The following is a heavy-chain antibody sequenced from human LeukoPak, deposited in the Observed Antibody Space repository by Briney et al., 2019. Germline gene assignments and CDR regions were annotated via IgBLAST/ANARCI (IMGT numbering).Heavy chain of an antibody. J-gene: IGHJ4*02. Sequence: SETLSLTCAVSGGSISSSNWWSWVRQPPGKGLEWIGEIYHSGSTNYNPSLKSRVTISVDTSKNQFSLKLSSVTAADTAVYYCARRSPNSGWPDWGQGTLVTVSS. V-gene: IGHV4-4*02. CDR3: ARRSPNSGWPD. D-gene: IGHD5-12*01. CDR1: GGSISSSNW. CDR2: IYHSGST.